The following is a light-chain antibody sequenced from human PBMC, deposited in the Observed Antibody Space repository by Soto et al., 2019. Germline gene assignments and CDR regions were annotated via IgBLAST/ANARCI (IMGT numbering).Light chain of an antibody. CDR3: QQYHTWPIT. Sequence: DIVMTQSLATLSVAPGERVTFSCRASQGVSRKLAWYQHKPGQAPRLLISGASTVATGIPARFSGSGSGTEFTLTISSLQSEDCAIYYCQQYHTWPITFGGGTKVDIK. CDR1: QGVSRK. J-gene: IGKJ4*01. CDR2: GAS. V-gene: IGKV3-15*01.